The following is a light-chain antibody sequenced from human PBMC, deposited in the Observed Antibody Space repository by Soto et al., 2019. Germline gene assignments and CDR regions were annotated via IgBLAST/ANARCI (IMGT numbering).Light chain of an antibody. CDR2: GNS. CDR3: QSHDSSLSAYV. Sequence: QSVLTQPPSVXXXXGQRVTISCTGSSSNIGAGYDVHWYQQLPGTAPKRLIYGNSNRPSGVPDRYSGSKSGTSASLAITGLQAEDEADFYCQSHDSSLSAYVFGTGTKVTVL. J-gene: IGLJ1*01. V-gene: IGLV1-40*01. CDR1: SSNIGAGYD.